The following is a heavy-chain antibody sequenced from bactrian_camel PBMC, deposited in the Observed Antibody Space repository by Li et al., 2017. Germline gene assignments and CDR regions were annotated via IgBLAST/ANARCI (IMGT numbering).Heavy chain of an antibody. V-gene: IGHV3S54*01. D-gene: IGHD7*01. CDR2: IYPSSNQT. CDR3: ATDLPGTWWPSFGY. J-gene: IGHJ6*01. CDR1: GYVSSALC. Sequence: HVQLVESGGGPVQAGGSLRLSCPASGYVSSALCMGWFRQAPGKEREGVAVIYPSSNQTYYADSVKGRFTVSRDNAKNTVYLQMNSLKSEDTALYYCATDLPGTWWPSFGYWGQGTQVTVS.